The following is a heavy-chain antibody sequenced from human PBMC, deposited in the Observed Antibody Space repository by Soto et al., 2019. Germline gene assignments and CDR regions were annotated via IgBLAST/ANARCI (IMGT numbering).Heavy chain of an antibody. D-gene: IGHD3-9*01. CDR3: ARGRGSYYDILTGLGVREFDY. Sequence: SETLSLTCTISGGSISIRRYFWGWIRQPPGKGLEWIGYIYNSGSTNYNPSLKSRVTISVDTSKNQFSLKLSSVTAADTAVYYCARGRGSYYDILTGLGVREFDYWAQGTLVTVSS. CDR1: GGSISIRRYF. J-gene: IGHJ4*02. CDR2: IYNSGST. V-gene: IGHV4-61*05.